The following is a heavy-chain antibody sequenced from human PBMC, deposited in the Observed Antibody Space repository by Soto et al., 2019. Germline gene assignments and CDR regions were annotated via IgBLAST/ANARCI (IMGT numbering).Heavy chain of an antibody. J-gene: IGHJ6*02. Sequence: QVQLVESGGGVVQPGRSLRLSCAASGFTFSSYGMHWVRQAPGKGRGWVAVISYDGSNKYYADSGKGRFTISRDNSKNTLYLQMNSLRAEATAVYYFAKDGGEYYGMDVWGQGTTVTVSS. CDR2: ISYDGSNK. V-gene: IGHV3-30*18. CDR1: GFTFSSYG. CDR3: AKDGGEYYGMDV. D-gene: IGHD3-16*01.